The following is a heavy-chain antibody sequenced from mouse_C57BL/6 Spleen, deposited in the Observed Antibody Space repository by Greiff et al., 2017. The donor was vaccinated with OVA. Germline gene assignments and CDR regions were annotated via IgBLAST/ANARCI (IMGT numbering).Heavy chain of an antibody. CDR1: GFTFSDYG. J-gene: IGHJ4*01. CDR2: ISSGSSTI. CDR3: ARRRDYAMDY. V-gene: IGHV5-17*01. Sequence: EVQVVESGGGLVKPGGSLKLSCAASGFTFSDYGMHWVRQAPEKGLEWVAYISSGSSTIYYADTVKGRFPISRDNAKNTLFLRMTSLRSEDTAMYYCARRRDYAMDYVGQGTSVTVSS.